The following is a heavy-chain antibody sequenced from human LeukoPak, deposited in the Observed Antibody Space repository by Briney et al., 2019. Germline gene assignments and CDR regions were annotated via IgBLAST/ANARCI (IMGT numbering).Heavy chain of an antibody. Sequence: SETLSLTCAVSGGSISSHYWSWIRQPPGKGLEWIGYIYYSGSTNYNPSLKSRVTISVDTSKNQFSLKLSSVTAADTAVYYCARDRGHYYDSSGYRRYYYYYYMDVWGKGTTVTVSS. CDR1: GGSISSHY. V-gene: IGHV4-59*11. CDR3: ARDRGHYYDSSGYRRYYYYYYMDV. D-gene: IGHD3-22*01. J-gene: IGHJ6*03. CDR2: IYYSGST.